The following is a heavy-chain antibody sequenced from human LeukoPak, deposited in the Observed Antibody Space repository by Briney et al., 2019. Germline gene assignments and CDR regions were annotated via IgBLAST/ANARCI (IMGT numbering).Heavy chain of an antibody. V-gene: IGHV4-34*01. CDR2: INHSRST. J-gene: IGHJ5*02. Sequence: PSETLSLTCAVYGGSFSGYYWSWIRQPPGKGLEWIGEINHSRSTNYNPSLKSRVTISVDTSKNQFSLKLSSVTAADTAVYYCASQIVVVPAAMGGWFDPWGQGTLVTVSS. CDR3: ASQIVVVPAAMGGWFDP. CDR1: GGSFSGYY. D-gene: IGHD2-2*01.